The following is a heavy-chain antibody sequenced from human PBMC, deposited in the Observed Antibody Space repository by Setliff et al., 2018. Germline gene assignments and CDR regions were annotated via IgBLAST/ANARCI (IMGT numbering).Heavy chain of an antibody. D-gene: IGHD1-26*01. CDR2: LHTSGSI. CDR3: ARDNTMVGATDY. V-gene: IGHV4-61*02. J-gene: IGHJ4*02. Sequence: KPSETLSLTCTVSGGSISSGTYYWSWIRQPAGKGLDWIGRLHTSGSIDYNPSLKSRVTISVDTSKNQFSLRLRSVTAADTAVYFCARDNTMVGATDYWGRGTLVTVSS. CDR1: GGSISSGTYY.